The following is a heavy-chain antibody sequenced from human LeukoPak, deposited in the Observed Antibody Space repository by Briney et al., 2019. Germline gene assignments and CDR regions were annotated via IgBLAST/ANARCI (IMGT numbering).Heavy chain of an antibody. Sequence: GASVKVSCKASGGTFSSYAISWVRQAPGQGLEWMGGIIPIFGTANYAQKFQGRVTITADESTSTAYMELSSLRSEDTAVYYCARESYYDFWITSYYFDYWGQGTLVTVSS. J-gene: IGHJ4*02. CDR3: ARESYYDFWITSYYFDY. CDR1: GGTFSSYA. D-gene: IGHD3-3*01. V-gene: IGHV1-69*13. CDR2: IIPIFGTA.